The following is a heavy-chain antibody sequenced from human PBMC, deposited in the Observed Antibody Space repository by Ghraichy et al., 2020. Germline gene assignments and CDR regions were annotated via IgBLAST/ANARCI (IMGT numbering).Heavy chain of an antibody. D-gene: IGHD1-7*01. V-gene: IGHV4-59*01. CDR3: ARATGTRSFYYMDV. CDR1: GGSISSYY. Sequence: SETLSLTCTVSGGSISSYYWSWVRQPPGKGLEWIAYIYKSGTTNYNPSLRGRVSISLDTPKNQFFLKVSSVTAADTAVYYCARATGTRSFYYMDVWGKGTTVTVSS. J-gene: IGHJ6*03. CDR2: IYKSGTT.